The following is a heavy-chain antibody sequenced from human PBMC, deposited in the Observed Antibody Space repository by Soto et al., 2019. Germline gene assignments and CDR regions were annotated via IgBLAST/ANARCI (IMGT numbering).Heavy chain of an antibody. CDR3: GVRMVTATHDPNYFDS. D-gene: IGHD2-21*02. CDR1: GYSFTSYW. CDR2: IYPGDSET. Sequence: EVKLVQSGAEVKKPGESLKISCKGSGYSFTSYWIGWVRQMPGKGLEWMGIIYPGDSETRYGPSFQGQVTISVDNSLSTAYLQWSSRKASGTAMYYCGVRMVTATHDPNYFDSGGQGTQGTVSS. V-gene: IGHV5-51*01. J-gene: IGHJ4*02.